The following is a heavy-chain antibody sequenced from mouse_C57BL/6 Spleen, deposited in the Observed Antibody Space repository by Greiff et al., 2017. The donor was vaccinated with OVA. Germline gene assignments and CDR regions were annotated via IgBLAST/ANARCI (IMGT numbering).Heavy chain of an antibody. CDR3: TRDLYDGYDVAARDY. J-gene: IGHJ4*01. V-gene: IGHV5-9-1*02. CDR2: ISSGGDYI. Sequence: EVMLVESGAGLVKPGGSLKLSCAASGFTFSSYAMSWVRQTPEKRLEWVAYISSGGDYIYYADTVKGRFTISRDNARNTLYLQMSSLKSEDTAMYYCTRDLYDGYDVAARDYWGQGTSVTVSS. CDR1: GFTFSSYA. D-gene: IGHD2-3*01.